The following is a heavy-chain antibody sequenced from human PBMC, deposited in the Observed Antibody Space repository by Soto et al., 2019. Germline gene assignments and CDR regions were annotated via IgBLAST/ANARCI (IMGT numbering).Heavy chain of an antibody. CDR1: GFTFSSYG. V-gene: IGHV3-30*18. CDR2: ISYDGSNK. D-gene: IGHD3-3*01. CDR3: AKDQVFLRSWYFDL. Sequence: GGSLRLSCAASGFTFSSYGMHWVRQAPGKGLEWVAVISYDGSNKYYADSVKGRFTISRDNSKNTLYLQMNSLRAEDTAVYYCAKDQVFLRSWYFDLWGRGTLVTVSS. J-gene: IGHJ2*01.